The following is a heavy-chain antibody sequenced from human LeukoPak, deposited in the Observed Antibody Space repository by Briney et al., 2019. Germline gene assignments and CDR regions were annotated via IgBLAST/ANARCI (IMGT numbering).Heavy chain of an antibody. CDR2: IYYSGST. CDR3: ARDVSRVAIFDY. CDR1: GGFISSSSYY. J-gene: IGHJ4*02. Sequence: SETLSLTCTVSGGFISSSSYYWGWIRQPPGKGLEWIGSIYYSGSTYYNPSLKSRVTISVDTSKNQFSLKLSSVTAADTAVYYCARDVSRVAIFDYWGQGTLVTVSS. D-gene: IGHD5-12*01. V-gene: IGHV4-39*07.